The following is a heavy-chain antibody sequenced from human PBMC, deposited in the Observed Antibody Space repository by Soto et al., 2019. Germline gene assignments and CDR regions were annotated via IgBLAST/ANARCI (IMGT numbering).Heavy chain of an antibody. V-gene: IGHV4-39*07. J-gene: IGHJ5*02. CDR3: ARDETIFGVVIQNWFDP. CDR2: INHSGST. CDR1: GGSISSSSYY. D-gene: IGHD3-3*01. Sequence: ETLSLTCTVSGGSISSSSYYWGWIRQPPGKGLEWIGKINHSGSTYYNPSLKSRVTISVDTSKNQFSLKLSSVTAADTAVYYCARDETIFGVVIQNWFDPWGQGTLVTVSS.